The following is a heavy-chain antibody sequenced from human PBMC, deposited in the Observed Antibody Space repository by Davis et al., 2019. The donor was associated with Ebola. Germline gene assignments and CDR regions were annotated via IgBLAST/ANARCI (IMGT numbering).Heavy chain of an antibody. CDR1: GGTFSSYA. Sequence: AASVKVSCKASGGTFSSYAISWVRQAPGQGLEWMGWINPNSGGTNYAQKFQGWVTMTRDTSISTAYMEVDGLTFEDTAVYYCARDKGDRCSSASCYDGAFDIWGQGTMVTVS. J-gene: IGHJ3*02. V-gene: IGHV1-2*04. CDR2: INPNSGGT. CDR3: ARDKGDRCSSASCYDGAFDI. D-gene: IGHD2-2*01.